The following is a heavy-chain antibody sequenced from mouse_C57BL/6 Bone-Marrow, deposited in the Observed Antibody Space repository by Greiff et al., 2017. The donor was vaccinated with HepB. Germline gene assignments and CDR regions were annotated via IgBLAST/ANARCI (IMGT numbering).Heavy chain of an antibody. J-gene: IGHJ2*01. V-gene: IGHV1-72*01. CDR3: ARGIYDYYGSSYRSY. CDR1: GYTFTSYW. CDR2: IDPNSGGT. D-gene: IGHD1-1*01. Sequence: VKLQQPGAELVKPGASVKLSCKASGYTFTSYWMHWVKQRPGRGLERIGRIDPNSGGTKYNEKFKSKATLTVDKPSSTAYTQLSSLTSEDSAVYYCARGIYDYYGSSYRSYWGQGTTLTVSS.